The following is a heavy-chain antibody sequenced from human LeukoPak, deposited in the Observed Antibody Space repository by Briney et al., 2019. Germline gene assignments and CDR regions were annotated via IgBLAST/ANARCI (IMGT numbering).Heavy chain of an antibody. V-gene: IGHV4-39*07. CDR3: ARDLLAAAGTRWGY. CDR2: IYYSGST. Sequence: PSETLSLTCTVSGGSISSSSYYWGWIRQPPGKGLEWIGSIYYSGSTYYNPSLKSRVTISVDTSKNQFSLKLSSVTAADTAVYYCARDLLAAAGTRWGYWGQGTLVTVSS. J-gene: IGHJ4*02. CDR1: GGSISSSSYY. D-gene: IGHD6-13*01.